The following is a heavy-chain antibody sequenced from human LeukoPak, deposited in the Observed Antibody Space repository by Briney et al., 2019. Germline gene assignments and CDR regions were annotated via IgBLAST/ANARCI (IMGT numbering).Heavy chain of an antibody. V-gene: IGHV1-69*06. D-gene: IGHD2-15*01. CDR1: GGTFSNYA. CDR2: IIPIFGTA. Sequence: SVKVSCKASGGTFSNYAIYWVRQAPGQGLEWMGGIIPIFGTANYAQKFQGRVTITADKSTSTAYMELSSLRSEDTAVYYCARGGLGYCSGGGCPPGWYYYMDIWGKGTTVTVSS. CDR3: ARGGLGYCSGGGCPPGWYYYMDI. J-gene: IGHJ6*03.